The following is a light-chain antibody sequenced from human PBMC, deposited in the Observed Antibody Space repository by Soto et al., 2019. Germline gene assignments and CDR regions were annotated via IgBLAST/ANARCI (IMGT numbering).Light chain of an antibody. CDR1: SSNIGAGYD. J-gene: IGLJ1*01. V-gene: IGLV1-40*01. Sequence: QSALTQPPSVSGAPGQRVTISCTGSSSNIGAGYDVHWYQQLPGTAPKLLIYGNNNRPSGVPERFSGSKSVTSASLAIAGLQAEDEADYYCQSYDTSLSGSGIFGTGTKLTVL. CDR3: QSYDTSLSGSGI. CDR2: GNN.